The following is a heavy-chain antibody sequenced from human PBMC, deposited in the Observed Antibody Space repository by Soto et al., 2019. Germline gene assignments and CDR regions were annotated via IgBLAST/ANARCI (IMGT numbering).Heavy chain of an antibody. D-gene: IGHD3-10*01. J-gene: IGHJ4*02. V-gene: IGHV4-39*01. Sequence: QLQLQESGPGLVKPSETLSLTCSVSGASVSSDTYLWGWIRQAPGKGLEWIGSASYTGATYLTPSLQSRVTISVNTSKNRVSLNLRSLTAADTAVYYCARRDHDGGRPYYVDYCGPGILVTVSS. CDR2: ASYTGAT. CDR3: ARRDHDGGRPYYVDY. CDR1: GASVSSDTYL.